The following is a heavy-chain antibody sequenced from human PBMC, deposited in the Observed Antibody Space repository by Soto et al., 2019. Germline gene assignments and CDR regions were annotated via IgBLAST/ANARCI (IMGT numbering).Heavy chain of an antibody. CDR2: IYHSGST. Sequence: SETLSLTCAVSGGSISSSNWWSWVRQPPGKGLEWIGEIYHSGSTNYDPSLKSRVTISIDKSKNQFSLKLSSVTAADTAVYYCARRWMVRGVMNWFDPWGQGTLVTVSS. CDR1: GGSISSSNW. J-gene: IGHJ5*02. D-gene: IGHD3-10*01. CDR3: ARRWMVRGVMNWFDP. V-gene: IGHV4-4*02.